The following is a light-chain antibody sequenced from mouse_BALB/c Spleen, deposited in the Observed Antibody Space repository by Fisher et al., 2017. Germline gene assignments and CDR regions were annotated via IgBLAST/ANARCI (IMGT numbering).Light chain of an antibody. Sequence: DIVLTQTTAIMSASPGEKVTMTCRASSSVSSSYLHWYQQKSETSPKPWIYGTSNLASGVPVRFSGSGSGTSYSLTISSMEAEDAATYYCQQWSSNPYTFGGGTKLEIK. CDR2: GTS. J-gene: IGKJ2*01. CDR1: SSVSSSY. CDR3: QQWSSNPYT. V-gene: IGKV4-53*01.